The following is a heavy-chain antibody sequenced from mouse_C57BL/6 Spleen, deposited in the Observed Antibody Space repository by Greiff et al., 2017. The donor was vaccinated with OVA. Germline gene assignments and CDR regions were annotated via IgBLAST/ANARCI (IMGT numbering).Heavy chain of an antibody. Sequence: QVQLQQPGAELVKPGASVKMSCKASGYTFTSYWITWVKQRPGQGLEWIGDIYPGSGSTNYNEKFKSKATLTLDTSSSTAYMQLSSLTSEDAAVYYCAREPVRGGAMDYWGQGTSVTVSS. CDR2: IYPGSGST. V-gene: IGHV1-55*01. D-gene: IGHD2-14*01. J-gene: IGHJ4*01. CDR3: AREPVRGGAMDY. CDR1: GYTFTSYW.